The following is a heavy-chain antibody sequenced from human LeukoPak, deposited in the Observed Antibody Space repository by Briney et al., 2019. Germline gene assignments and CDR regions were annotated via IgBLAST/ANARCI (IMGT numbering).Heavy chain of an antibody. CDR1: GGSISSYY. D-gene: IGHD3-16*02. Sequence: PSETLSLTCTVSGGSISSYYWSWIRQPPGKGLEWIGYIYYSGSTNYNPSLKSRVTISVDTSKNQFSLKLSSVTAADTAVYYCARQRALGDYYFDYWGQGTLVTVSS. V-gene: IGHV4-59*08. J-gene: IGHJ4*02. CDR2: IYYSGST. CDR3: ARQRALGDYYFDY.